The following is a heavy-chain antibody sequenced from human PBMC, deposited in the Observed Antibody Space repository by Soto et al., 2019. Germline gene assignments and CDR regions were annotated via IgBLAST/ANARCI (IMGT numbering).Heavy chain of an antibody. CDR2: IYSGGST. D-gene: IGHD5-18*01. V-gene: IGHV3-66*04. CDR3: ARHGYNYGGGYFDY. CDR1: RVTVSSNY. J-gene: IGHJ4*02. Sequence: PGGSLRLSCAASRVTVSSNYMSWVRQAPGKGLEWVSVIYSGGSTYYADSVKGRFTISRDNSKNTLYLQMNSLRAEDTAVYYCARHGYNYGGGYFDYWGQETLVTVSS.